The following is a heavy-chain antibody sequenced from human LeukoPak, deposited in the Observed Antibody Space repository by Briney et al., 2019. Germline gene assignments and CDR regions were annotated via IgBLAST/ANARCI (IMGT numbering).Heavy chain of an antibody. CDR2: ISGSGGST. V-gene: IGHV3-23*01. J-gene: IGHJ4*02. D-gene: IGHD3-22*01. CDR1: GFTVSSNY. Sequence: GGSLRLSCAASGFTVSSNYMNWVRQAPGKGLEWVSAISGSGGSTYYADSIQGRFTISRDNSKNTLYLQMNSLRAEDTAIYYCAKDRYSRGYFDWGQGTLVTVSS. CDR3: AKDRYSRGYFD.